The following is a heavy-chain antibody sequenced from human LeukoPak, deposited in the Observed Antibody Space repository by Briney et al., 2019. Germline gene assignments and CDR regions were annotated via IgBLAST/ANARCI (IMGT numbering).Heavy chain of an antibody. V-gene: IGHV3-23*01. CDR3: AKGIVVASTSARRAPFDY. CDR1: GFTFSSYA. J-gene: IGHJ4*02. Sequence: PGGSLRLSCAASGFTFSSYAMSWVRQAPGKGLEWVSAISGSGGSTYYADSVKGRFTISRDNSKNTLYLQMNSLRAEDTAVYYCAKGIVVASTSARRAPFDYWGQGTLVTVSS. CDR2: ISGSGGST. D-gene: IGHD3-22*01.